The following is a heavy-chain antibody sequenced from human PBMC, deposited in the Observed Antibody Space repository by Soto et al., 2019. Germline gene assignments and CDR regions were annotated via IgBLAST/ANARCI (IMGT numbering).Heavy chain of an antibody. V-gene: IGHV1-18*01. CDR3: ARDISIAVAGSGDY. CDR1: GYTFTSYG. J-gene: IGHJ4*02. Sequence: QVQLVQSGAEVKKPGASVKVSCKASGYTFTSYGISWGRQAPGQGLEWMGWISAYNGNTNYAQKLKGRVTMTTDTATRTAYMELRGLRSDDTAVYYCARDISIAVAGSGDYWGKGTLVTVSS. D-gene: IGHD6-19*01. CDR2: ISAYNGNT.